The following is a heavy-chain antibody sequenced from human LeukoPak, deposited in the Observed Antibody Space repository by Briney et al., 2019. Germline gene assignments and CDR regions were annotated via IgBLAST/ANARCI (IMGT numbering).Heavy chain of an antibody. Sequence: GGSLRLSCGRSGFTFKSYGLSWVRQAPGERLEGASAICATGGTAVYADSVKRQFTISRVSSKNTLLLHMNSLSSEDRALYYCSRIGATSENMDYWGQGTLVTVSS. V-gene: IGHV3-23*01. J-gene: IGHJ4*02. D-gene: IGHD2-2*03. CDR1: GFTFKSYG. CDR3: SRIGATSENMDY. CDR2: ICATGGTA.